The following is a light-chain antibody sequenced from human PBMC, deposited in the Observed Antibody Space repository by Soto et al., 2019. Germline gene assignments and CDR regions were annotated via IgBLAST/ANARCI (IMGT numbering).Light chain of an antibody. Sequence: IVLTQSPATLSLSPWKRATLSFRASQNISSFLIWYQHKPGQAPRLLIYDVSNRATGIPARFSGSGSGTDFSLPLSRLEPEDFAVYYCQQRSHWPRTFGQGTKVDIK. V-gene: IGKV3-11*01. CDR3: QQRSHWPRT. CDR2: DVS. CDR1: QNISSF. J-gene: IGKJ1*01.